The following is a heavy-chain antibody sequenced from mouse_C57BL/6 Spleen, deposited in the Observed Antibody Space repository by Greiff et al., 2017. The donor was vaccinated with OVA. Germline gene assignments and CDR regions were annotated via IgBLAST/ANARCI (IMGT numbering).Heavy chain of an antibody. CDR3: ARNGNYGYYFDY. D-gene: IGHD2-1*01. CDR1: GYAFTNYL. V-gene: IGHV1-54*01. CDR2: INPGSGGT. J-gene: IGHJ2*01. Sequence: QVQLQQSGAELVRPGTSVKVSCKASGYAFTNYLIEWVKQRPGQGLEWIGVINPGSGGTNYNEKFKGKATLTADKSSSTAYMQLSSLTSEDSAVYFCARNGNYGYYFDYWGQGTTLTVSS.